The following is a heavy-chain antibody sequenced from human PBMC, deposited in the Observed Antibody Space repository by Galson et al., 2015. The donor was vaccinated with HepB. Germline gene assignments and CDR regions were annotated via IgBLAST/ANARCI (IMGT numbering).Heavy chain of an antibody. CDR2: IWNDGSHK. Sequence: SLRLSCAASGFTFTTFGMHWVRQAPGKGLEWVAVIWNDGSHKSYVDSVKGRFTVSRDNSENTLYLQMNSLRAEDTAVYYCGRDYVGFCSSTSCPIEYWGQGTLVTVSS. D-gene: IGHD2-2*01. CDR3: GRDYVGFCSSTSCPIEY. J-gene: IGHJ4*02. CDR1: GFTFTTFG. V-gene: IGHV3-33*01.